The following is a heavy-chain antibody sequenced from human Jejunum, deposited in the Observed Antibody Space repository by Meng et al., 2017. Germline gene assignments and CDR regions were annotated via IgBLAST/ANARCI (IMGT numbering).Heavy chain of an antibody. V-gene: IGHV3-23*01. CDR2: ISGSGGRT. J-gene: IGHJ4*02. CDR1: GFTFSSYA. Sequence: GESLKISCAASGFTFSSYAMSWVRQAPGKGLEWVSGISGSGGRTYYADSVKGRFTISRDNSKDALYLQMNSLRGEDTALYYCAKDRLDYGGNGNFAHWGQGTLVTVSS. CDR3: AKDRLDYGGNGNFAH. D-gene: IGHD4-23*01.